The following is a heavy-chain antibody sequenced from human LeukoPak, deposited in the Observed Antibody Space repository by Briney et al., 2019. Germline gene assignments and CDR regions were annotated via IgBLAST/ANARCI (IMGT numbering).Heavy chain of an antibody. CDR2: INHSGST. CDR1: GGSFSGYY. Sequence: SETLSLTCAVYGGSFSGYYWSWIRQPPGKGLEWIGEINHSGSTNYNPSLKSRVTISVDTSKNQFSLKLSSVTAADTAVYYCARRRVDGYNYAFDYWGQGTLVTVSS. D-gene: IGHD5-24*01. J-gene: IGHJ4*02. V-gene: IGHV4-34*01. CDR3: ARRRVDGYNYAFDY.